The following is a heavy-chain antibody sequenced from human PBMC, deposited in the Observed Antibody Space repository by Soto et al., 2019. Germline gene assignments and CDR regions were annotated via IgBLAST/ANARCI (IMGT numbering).Heavy chain of an antibody. CDR1: GFTFSSHS. V-gene: IGHV3-21*01. D-gene: IGHD3-22*01. J-gene: IGHJ4*02. CDR2: ISSSSTYI. CDR3: ASHPRDSSGYWYYFDY. Sequence: EVQLVESGGGLVKPGGSLRLSCAASGFTFSSHSMNWVRQAPGKGPPWLPSISSSSTYIYYADSVKGRFTISRDNAKNSLYLQMNSLRAEDTAVYYCASHPRDSSGYWYYFDYWGQGTLVTVSS.